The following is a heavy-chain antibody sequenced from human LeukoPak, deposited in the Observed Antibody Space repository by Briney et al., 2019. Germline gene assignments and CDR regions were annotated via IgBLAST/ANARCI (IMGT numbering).Heavy chain of an antibody. Sequence: ASVKVSCKASGYTFTSYGISWVRQAPGQGLEWMGWISAYNGNTNYAQKLQGRVTMTTDTSTSTAYMELRSLRSDDTAVYYCARVAPPNDFGDYWGYFDYWVQGTLVTVSP. CDR2: ISAYNGNT. J-gene: IGHJ4*02. D-gene: IGHD4-17*01. CDR3: ARVAPPNDFGDYWGYFDY. V-gene: IGHV1-18*04. CDR1: GYTFTSYG.